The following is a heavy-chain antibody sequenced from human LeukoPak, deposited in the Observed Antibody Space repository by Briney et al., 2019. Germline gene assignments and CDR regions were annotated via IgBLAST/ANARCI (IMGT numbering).Heavy chain of an antibody. D-gene: IGHD2-2*01. V-gene: IGHV1-24*01. CDR3: ATADCSSTSCYGFDY. CDR1: RYTLTELS. Sequence: ASVKVSCKVSRYTLTELSMHWVRQAPGKGLVWMGGFDPEDGETIYAQKFQGRVTMTEDTSTDTAYMELSSLRSEDTAVYYCATADCSSTSCYGFDYWGQGTLVTVSS. CDR2: FDPEDGET. J-gene: IGHJ4*02.